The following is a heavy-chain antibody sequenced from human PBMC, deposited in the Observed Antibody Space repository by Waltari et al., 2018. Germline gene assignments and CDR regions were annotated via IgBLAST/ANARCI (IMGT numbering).Heavy chain of an antibody. D-gene: IGHD6-19*01. Sequence: QVQLVQSGAEVKKPGASVKVSCKASGYTFTGYYMHWVRQAPGQGLEWMGWINPNSGGTNYAQKCQGRVTMTRDTSISTAYMELSRLRSDDTAVYYCARGIAVAGDAFDIWGQGTMVTVSS. J-gene: IGHJ3*02. CDR1: GYTFTGYY. V-gene: IGHV1-2*02. CDR3: ARGIAVAGDAFDI. CDR2: INPNSGGT.